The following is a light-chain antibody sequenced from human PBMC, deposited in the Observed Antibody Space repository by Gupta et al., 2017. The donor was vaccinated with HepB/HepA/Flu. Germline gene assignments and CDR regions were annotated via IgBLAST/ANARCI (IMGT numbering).Light chain of an antibody. CDR1: KSVSSSY. V-gene: IGKV3-20*01. CDR3: QQYFNSPPT. J-gene: IGKJ3*01. Sequence: IVLTQSPGTLSLSPGVRATLSCMASKSVSSSYLAWYQQKPGQSPRLLIYGASSRATGIPDRFSGSGSGTDFTLTISRLEPEDFAVYYCQQYFNSPPTFGHGTKVDI. CDR2: GAS.